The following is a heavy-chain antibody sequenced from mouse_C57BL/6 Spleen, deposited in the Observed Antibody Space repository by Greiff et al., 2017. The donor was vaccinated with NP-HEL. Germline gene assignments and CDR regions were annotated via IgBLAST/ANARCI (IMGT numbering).Heavy chain of an antibody. J-gene: IGHJ4*01. CDR2: IWSGGST. CDR1: GFSLTSYG. D-gene: IGHD2-1*01. V-gene: IGHV2-2*01. CDR3: ARIYYGVYYAMDY. Sequence: VQLQQSGPGLVQPSQSLSITCTVSGFSLTSYGVHWVRQSPGKGLEWLGVIWSGGSTDYNAAFISRLSISKDNSKSQVFFKMNSLQADDTAIYYCARIYYGVYYAMDYWGQGTSVTVSS.